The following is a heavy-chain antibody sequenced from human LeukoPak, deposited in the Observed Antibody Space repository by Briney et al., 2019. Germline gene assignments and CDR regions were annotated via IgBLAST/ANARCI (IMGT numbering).Heavy chain of an antibody. Sequence: GASVKVSCKASGCTFSSYAISWVRQAPGQGLEWMGGIIPIFGTANYAQKFQSRVTITADKSTSTAYMELSSLRSEDTAVYYCASSGGVLSLPFDYWGQGTLVTVSS. J-gene: IGHJ4*02. CDR1: GCTFSSYA. CDR2: IIPIFGTA. CDR3: ASSGGVLSLPFDY. D-gene: IGHD3-10*01. V-gene: IGHV1-69*06.